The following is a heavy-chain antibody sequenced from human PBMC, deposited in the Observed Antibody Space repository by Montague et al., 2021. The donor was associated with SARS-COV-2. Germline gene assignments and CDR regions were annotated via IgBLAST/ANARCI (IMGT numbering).Heavy chain of an antibody. Sequence: SETLSLTCSFSGGSIRSYYWSWIRLPPGKPLEWLGYIYYTGETTQNPSLESRVTISVDTSRSQFSLRLTSVTAADTAVYFCARFWSGYVDKWSQGTLVTVSS. CDR3: ARFWSGYVDK. D-gene: IGHD3-3*01. CDR2: IYYTGET. CDR1: GGSIRSYY. V-gene: IGHV4-59*01. J-gene: IGHJ4*02.